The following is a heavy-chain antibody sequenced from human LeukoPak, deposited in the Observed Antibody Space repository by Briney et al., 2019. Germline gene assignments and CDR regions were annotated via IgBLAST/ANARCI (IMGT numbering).Heavy chain of an antibody. CDR2: INPSGGST. CDR3: ARSDAPQH. Sequence: ASVKVSCKASGYTFTIYYIHWIRQAPGQGLEWMGIINPSGGSTNYAQKFQGRVTMTSDTSTSTVYMELSSLISEDTAVYYCARSDAPQHWGQGTLVTVSS. CDR1: GYTFTIYY. V-gene: IGHV1-46*01. J-gene: IGHJ1*01.